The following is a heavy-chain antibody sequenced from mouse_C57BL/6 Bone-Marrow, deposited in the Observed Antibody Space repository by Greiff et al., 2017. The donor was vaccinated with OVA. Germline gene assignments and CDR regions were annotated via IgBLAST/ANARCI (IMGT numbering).Heavy chain of an antibody. CDR2: IHPNSGST. CDR1: GYTFTSYG. Sequence: QVQLQQSGAELARPGASVKLSCKASGYTFTSYGISWVKQRTGQGLEWIGMIHPNSGSTNYNEKFKSKATLTVDKSSSTAYMQLSSLTSEDSAVYYCARRGPIITTEYFDYWGQGTTLTVSS. J-gene: IGHJ2*01. D-gene: IGHD1-1*01. CDR3: ARRGPIITTEYFDY. V-gene: IGHV1-81*01.